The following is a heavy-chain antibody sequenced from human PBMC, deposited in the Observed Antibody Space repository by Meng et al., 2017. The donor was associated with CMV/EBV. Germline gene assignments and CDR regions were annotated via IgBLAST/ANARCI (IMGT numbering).Heavy chain of an antibody. V-gene: IGHV4-61*01. D-gene: IGHD4-11*01. CDR2: IYYSGST. J-gene: IGHJ6*02. CDR1: GGSVSSGSYY. CDR3: ARGDYSNYVGYYYYYGMDV. Sequence: SETLSLTCTVSGGSVSSGSYYWSWIRQPPGKGLEWIGYIYYSGSTNYNPSLKSRVTISVDTSKNQFSLKLSSVTAADTAVYYCARGDYSNYVGYYYYYGMDVWGQGTTVTVSS.